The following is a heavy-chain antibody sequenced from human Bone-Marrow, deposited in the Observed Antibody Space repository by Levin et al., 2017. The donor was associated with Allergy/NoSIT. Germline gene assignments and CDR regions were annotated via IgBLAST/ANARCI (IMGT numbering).Heavy chain of an antibody. CDR3: AREYCGSVSCYAGTWNGMDV. J-gene: IGHJ6*02. CDR1: GFTFSSFG. Sequence: RTGGSLRLSCGASGFTFSSFGIHWVRQAPGKGLEWVAVTWSDGTDNYYSDSVKGRFTISRDNAKNTLYLQMNSLRPEDTAVYYCAREYCGSVSCYAGTWNGMDVWGQGTTVTVSS. V-gene: IGHV3-33*01. D-gene: IGHD2-2*01. CDR2: TWSDGTDN.